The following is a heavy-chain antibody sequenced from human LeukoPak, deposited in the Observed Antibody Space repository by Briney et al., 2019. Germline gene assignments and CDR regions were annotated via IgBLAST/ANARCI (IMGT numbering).Heavy chain of an antibody. CDR1: GFTFSSYG. J-gene: IGHJ4*02. D-gene: IGHD6-13*01. V-gene: IGHV3-23*01. CDR2: ISGSGGST. CDR3: ANKAAAGTGAYYFDY. Sequence: RPGGTLRLSCAASGFTFSSYGMSWVRQAPGKGLEWVSVISGSGGSTYYADSVKGRFTISRDNSKNTLYLQMNSLRAEDTAVYYCANKAAAGTGAYYFDYWGQGTLVTVSS.